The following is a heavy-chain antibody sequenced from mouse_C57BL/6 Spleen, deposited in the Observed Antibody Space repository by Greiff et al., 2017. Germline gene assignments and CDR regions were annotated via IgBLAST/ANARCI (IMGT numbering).Heavy chain of an antibody. D-gene: IGHD1-1*01. CDR1: GYTFTSYW. V-gene: IGHV1-50*01. J-gene: IGHJ3*01. Sequence: VQLQQPGAELVKPGASVKLSCKASGYTFTSYWMQWVKQRPGQGLEWIGEIDPSDSYTNYNQKFKGKATLTLDTSSSTAYMQLSSLTSEDSAVYYCSRYGSYYGSSYGFAYWGQGTLVTVSA. CDR3: SRYGSYYGSSYGFAY. CDR2: IDPSDSYT.